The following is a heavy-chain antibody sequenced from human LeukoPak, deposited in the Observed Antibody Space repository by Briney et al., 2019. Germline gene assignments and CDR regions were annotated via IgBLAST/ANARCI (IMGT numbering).Heavy chain of an antibody. CDR1: GFTFSSYA. V-gene: IGHV3-23*01. D-gene: IGHD6-19*01. CDR3: AKEKWSSGVFDY. CDR2: ISGSGGST. J-gene: IGHJ4*02. Sequence: GSLRLSCAASGFTFSSYAMSWVRQAPGKGLEWVSAISGSGGSTYYADSVRGRFTISRDNSKNTLYLQMNSLRAEDTAVYYCAKEKWSSGVFDYWGQGTLVTVSS.